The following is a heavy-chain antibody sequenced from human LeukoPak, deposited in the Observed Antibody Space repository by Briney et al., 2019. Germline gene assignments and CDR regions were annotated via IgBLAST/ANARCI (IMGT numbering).Heavy chain of an antibody. Sequence: PGGSLRLSCAASGFTFASYWMSWFRQAPGKGLEWVAFVNPNGIQRHYVDSVKGRFTVSRDNAEDSLYLQMNSLRADDTAVYYCVRGFSDYSDYFDYWGQGTLVTVSS. D-gene: IGHD1-26*01. CDR1: GFTFASYW. J-gene: IGHJ4*02. V-gene: IGHV3-7*04. CDR3: VRGFSDYSDYFDY. CDR2: VNPNGIQR.